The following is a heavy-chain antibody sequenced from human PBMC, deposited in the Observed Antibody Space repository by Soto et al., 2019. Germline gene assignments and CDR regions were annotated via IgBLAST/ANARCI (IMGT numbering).Heavy chain of an antibody. V-gene: IGHV4-59*01. CDR3: AREFRRGYCSSTSCYVLYWYFAL. D-gene: IGHD2-2*01. Sequence: QVQLQESGPGLVKPSETLSLTCTVSGGSISSYYWSWIRQPPGKGLEWIGYIYYSGSTNYNPSLKSRVPISVDTSKNQFSLKLSSVTAADTAVYYCAREFRRGYCSSTSCYVLYWYFALWGRGTLVTVSS. CDR2: IYYSGST. J-gene: IGHJ2*01. CDR1: GGSISSYY.